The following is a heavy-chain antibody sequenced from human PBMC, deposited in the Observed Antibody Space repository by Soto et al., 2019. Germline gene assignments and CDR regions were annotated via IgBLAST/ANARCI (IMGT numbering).Heavy chain of an antibody. J-gene: IGHJ3*01. CDR1: VFTSSG. D-gene: IGHD3-3*01. V-gene: IGHV1-18*04. Sequence: QDQLVQSGAEVKKPGASVKVSCKASVFTSSGISWVRQAPGQRLEWMGWISTHNGNTIYAQKFQGRVIMTMDTSTTTVYMELRSLRPDDQAVYLCAREGILGLFDAYDLWGQGTMVTVSS. CDR2: ISTHNGNT. CDR3: AREGILGLFDAYDL.